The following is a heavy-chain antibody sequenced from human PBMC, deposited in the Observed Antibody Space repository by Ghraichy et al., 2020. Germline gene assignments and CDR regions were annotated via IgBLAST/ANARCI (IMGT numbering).Heavy chain of an antibody. V-gene: IGHV1-69*13. Sequence: SVKVSCKASGGTFSSYAISWVRQAPGQGLEWMGGIIPIFGTANYAQKFQGRVTITADESTSTAYMELSSLRSEDTAVYYCASISAAAGPFDYWGQGTLVTVSS. D-gene: IGHD6-13*01. CDR2: IIPIFGTA. CDR3: ASISAAAGPFDY. J-gene: IGHJ4*02. CDR1: GGTFSSYA.